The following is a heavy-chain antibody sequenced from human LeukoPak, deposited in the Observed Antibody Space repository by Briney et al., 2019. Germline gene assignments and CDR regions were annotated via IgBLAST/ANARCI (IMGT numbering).Heavy chain of an antibody. D-gene: IGHD6-19*01. Sequence: PSETLSLTCIVSGASISGSDYSWAWIRQPPGKGLEWIGTIDDSGSTYYNPSLKSRLTMSVDTSKNQFSLNLNSVNAADTALYYCARNVVSLNSNGFYYFDYWGRGSLLIVSS. CDR1: GASISGSDYS. CDR2: IDDSGST. J-gene: IGHJ4*02. CDR3: ARNVVSLNSNGFYYFDY. V-gene: IGHV4-39*01.